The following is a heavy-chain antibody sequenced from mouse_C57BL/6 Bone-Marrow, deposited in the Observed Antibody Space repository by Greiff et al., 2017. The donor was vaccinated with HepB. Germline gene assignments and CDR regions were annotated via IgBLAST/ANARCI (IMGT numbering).Heavy chain of an antibody. J-gene: IGHJ4*01. D-gene: IGHD3-1*01. CDR3: AKSGLYYAMDY. Sequence: EVKLMESGGGLAKPGGSLKLSCAASGFTFSDYGMSWVRQAPEKGLEWVAYISSGSSTIYYADTVKGRFTISRDNAKNTLYLQMTSLGSEDTDMYYWAKSGLYYAMDYWGQGTSVTVSS. V-gene: IGHV5-17*01. CDR1: GFTFSDYG. CDR2: ISSGSSTI.